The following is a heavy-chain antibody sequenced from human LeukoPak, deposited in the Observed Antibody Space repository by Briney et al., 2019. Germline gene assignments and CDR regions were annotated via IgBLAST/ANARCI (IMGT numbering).Heavy chain of an antibody. D-gene: IGHD6-19*01. CDR1: GFTFSTFA. CDR2: ISGSGGST. V-gene: IGHV3-23*01. J-gene: IGHJ4*02. CDR3: AKASYSSGWLFDY. Sequence: GGSLRLSCAASGFTFSTFAMIWVRQPPGKGLEWVSAISGSGGSTYYADSVKGRFTISRDNSKNTLYLQMNSLRAEDTAVYYCAKASYSSGWLFDYWGQGTLVTVSS.